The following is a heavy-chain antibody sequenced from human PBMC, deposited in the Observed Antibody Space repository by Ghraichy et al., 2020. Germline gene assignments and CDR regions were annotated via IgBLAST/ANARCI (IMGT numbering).Heavy chain of an antibody. V-gene: IGHV3-23*01. J-gene: IGHJ4*02. CDR3: AKVVVWHDQGDDH. Sequence: GGSLRLSCAASGITLSSYAMAWVRQAPGKGLEWVSGIVGGGDSTYYADSVNGRFTVSRDNSKNMLYLQMNSLRAEDTAVYYCAKVVVWHDQGDDHWGQGTMVKVSS. CDR2: IVGGGDST. D-gene: IGHD3-22*01. CDR1: GITLSSYA.